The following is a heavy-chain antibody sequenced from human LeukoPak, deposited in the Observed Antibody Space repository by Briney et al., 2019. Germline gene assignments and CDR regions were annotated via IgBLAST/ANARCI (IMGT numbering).Heavy chain of an antibody. CDR1: GYTFTGYY. CDR2: INPNSGGT. J-gene: IGHJ5*02. Sequence: ASVKVSCKASGYTFTGYYMHWVRQAPGQELEWMGWINPNSGGTNYAQKFQGRVTMTRHTSISTAYMELSRLRSDDTAVYYCARDGSQVVAANWFDPWGQGTLVTVSS. CDR3: ARDGSQVVAANWFDP. D-gene: IGHD2-15*01. V-gene: IGHV1-2*02.